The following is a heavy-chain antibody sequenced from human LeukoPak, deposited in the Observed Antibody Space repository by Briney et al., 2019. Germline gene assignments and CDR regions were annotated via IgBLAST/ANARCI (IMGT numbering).Heavy chain of an antibody. CDR1: GGTFSSYA. D-gene: IGHD6-19*01. V-gene: IGHV3-23*01. Sequence: SCKASGGTFSSYAMSWVRQAPGKGLEWVTAISGSGGSTYYADSVKGRFTISRDNSKNTLYLQMNSLRAEDTAVYYCAKLDSGIAVAGIDYWGQGTLVTVSS. CDR3: AKLDSGIAVAGIDY. CDR2: ISGSGGST. J-gene: IGHJ4*02.